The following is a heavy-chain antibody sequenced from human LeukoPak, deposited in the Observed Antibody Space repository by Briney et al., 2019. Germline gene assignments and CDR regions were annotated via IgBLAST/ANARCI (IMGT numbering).Heavy chain of an antibody. CDR3: AISLQSDDAFDI. CDR1: GYTFTSYG. CDR2: ISAYNGNT. V-gene: IGHV1-18*01. J-gene: IGHJ3*02. D-gene: IGHD4-11*01. Sequence: ASVKVSCKASGYTFTSYGISWVRQAPGQGLEWMGWISAYNGNTNYAQKLQGRATMTTDTSTSTAYMELRSLRSDDTAVYYCAISLQSDDAFDIWGQGTMVTVSS.